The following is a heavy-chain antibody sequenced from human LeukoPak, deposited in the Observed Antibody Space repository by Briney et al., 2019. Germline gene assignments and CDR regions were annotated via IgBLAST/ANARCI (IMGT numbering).Heavy chain of an antibody. D-gene: IGHD3-10*01. CDR3: AEVRGVTSYNWFDP. CDR1: GYTLTELS. J-gene: IGHJ5*02. V-gene: IGHV1-24*01. Sequence: ASVKVSCKVSGYTLTELSMHWVRQAPGKGLEWMGGFDPEDGETIYAQKFQGRVTMTEDTSTDTAYMELSSLRSEDTAVYYCAEVRGVTSYNWFDPWGQGTLVTVTS. CDR2: FDPEDGET.